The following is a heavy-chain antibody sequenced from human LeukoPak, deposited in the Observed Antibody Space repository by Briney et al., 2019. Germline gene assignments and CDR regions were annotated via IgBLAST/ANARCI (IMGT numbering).Heavy chain of an antibody. V-gene: IGHV4-61*02. CDR1: GGSISSGSYY. CDR3: ARLWFGELGGWWFDP. CDR2: IYTSGST. J-gene: IGHJ5*02. Sequence: SETLSLTCTVSGGSISSGSYYWSWIRQPAGKGLEWIGRIYTSGSTNYNPSLKSRVTISVDTSKNQFSLKLSSVTAADTAVYYCARLWFGELGGWWFDPWGQGTLVTVSS. D-gene: IGHD3-10*01.